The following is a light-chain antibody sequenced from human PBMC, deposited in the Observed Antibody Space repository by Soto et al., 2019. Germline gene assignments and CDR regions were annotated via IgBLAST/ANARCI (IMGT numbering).Light chain of an antibody. Sequence: QSVLTQPASVSGSPGQSITISCTGTSRDVGSYNYVSWYQLHPGKAPKLMIYEVSNRPSGVSNRFSGSKSGDTASLTISGLQAEDEPDYYCSSYTPRTTLYVFGTGTKVTVL. CDR1: SRDVGSYNY. CDR2: EVS. V-gene: IGLV2-14*01. J-gene: IGLJ1*01. CDR3: SSYTPRTTLYV.